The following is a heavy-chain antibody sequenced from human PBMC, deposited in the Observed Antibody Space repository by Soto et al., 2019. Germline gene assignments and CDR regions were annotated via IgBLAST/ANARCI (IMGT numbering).Heavy chain of an antibody. CDR3: ARGERGAFDL. Sequence: EVQLVESGGGLVQPGESLRLSCAASGFTFSYYWMHWVRQAPGKGLVWVSRIHSDGSSTTYADSVKGRFSISRDNARKTVYLQMNSLRAEDTAVYYCARGERGAFDLWGQGTVLTVSS. V-gene: IGHV3-74*01. CDR1: GFTFSYYW. CDR2: IHSDGSST. D-gene: IGHD1-26*01. J-gene: IGHJ3*01.